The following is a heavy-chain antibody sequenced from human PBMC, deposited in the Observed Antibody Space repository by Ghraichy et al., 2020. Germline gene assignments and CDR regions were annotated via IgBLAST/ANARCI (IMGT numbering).Heavy chain of an antibody. V-gene: IGHV1-69*13. D-gene: IGHD3-22*01. CDR3: ARERGSITMIVVVPDAFDI. Sequence: SVKVSCKASGGTFSSYAISWVRQAPGQGLEWMGGIIPIFGTANYAQKFQGRVTITADESTSTAYMELSSLRSEDTAVYYCARERGSITMIVVVPDAFDIWGQGTMVTVSS. CDR1: GGTFSSYA. J-gene: IGHJ3*02. CDR2: IIPIFGTA.